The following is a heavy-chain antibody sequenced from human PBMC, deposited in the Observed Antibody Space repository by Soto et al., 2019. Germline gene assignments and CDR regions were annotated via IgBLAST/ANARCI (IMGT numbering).Heavy chain of an antibody. CDR3: ARDPDEVVGTDYHYYGMDV. V-gene: IGHV1-69*06. D-gene: IGHD1-26*01. Sequence: SVKVSCKASGDTSSNYGVSWVRQAPGQGLEWMGGILPVFGTTTYARNFQGRITITAGKSTSTVYMELTSLRSDDTATYYCARDPDEVVGTDYHYYGMDVWDQGATVTVS. CDR1: GDTSSNYG. CDR2: ILPVFGTT. J-gene: IGHJ6*02.